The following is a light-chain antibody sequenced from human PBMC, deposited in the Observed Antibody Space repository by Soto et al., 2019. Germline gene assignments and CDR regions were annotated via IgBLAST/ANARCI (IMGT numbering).Light chain of an antibody. CDR1: QSVSTRY. Sequence: EIVLTQNPGTLSLSPGERATLSCRPSQSVSTRYLAWYQQNPGQAPRLLSYGTSSRATGIPDRFSGSGSGTDFTLTISRLEPEDFAVYKCQLYGTSLFSFGAGTKVDI. CDR3: QLYGTSLFS. V-gene: IGKV3-20*01. CDR2: GTS. J-gene: IGKJ3*01.